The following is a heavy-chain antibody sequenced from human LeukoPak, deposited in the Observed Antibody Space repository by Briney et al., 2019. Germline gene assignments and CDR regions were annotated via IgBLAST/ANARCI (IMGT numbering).Heavy chain of an antibody. D-gene: IGHD3-10*01. CDR1: GGTFSSYA. CDR2: IIPIFGTA. CDR3: ARGKLPGGDYYYYMDV. Sequence: SVKVSCKASGGTFSSYAISWVRQAPGQGLEWMGGIIPIFGTADYAQKFQGRVTITADESTSTAYMELSSLRSEDTAVYYCARGKLPGGDYYYYMDVWGKGTTVTVSS. J-gene: IGHJ6*03. V-gene: IGHV1-69*13.